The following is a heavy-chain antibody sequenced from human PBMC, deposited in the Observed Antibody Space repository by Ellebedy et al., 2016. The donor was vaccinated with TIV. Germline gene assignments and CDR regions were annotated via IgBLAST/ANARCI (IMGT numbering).Heavy chain of an antibody. J-gene: IGHJ6*02. CDR1: GGSISSYY. CDR2: INHSGST. D-gene: IGHD1-1*01. Sequence: SETLSLTXTVSGGSISSYYWSWIRQPPGKGLEWIGEINHSGSTNYNPSLKSRVTISVDTSKNQFSLKLSSVTAEDTAVYYCARDCLERGRVTGMDVWGQGTTVTVSS. V-gene: IGHV4-34*01. CDR3: ARDCLERGRVTGMDV.